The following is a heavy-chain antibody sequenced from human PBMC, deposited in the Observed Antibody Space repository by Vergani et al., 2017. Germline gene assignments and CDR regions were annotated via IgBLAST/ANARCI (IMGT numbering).Heavy chain of an antibody. CDR1: GYSITNYW. Sequence: EVQLVQSGAEVKKPGESLKISCQGSGYSITNYWIAWVRQRPGKGLEGMGIIYAGDSDVRYSPSFQGQVTMSVDKSLSTAYLQWSSLKASDTATYYCAKTHDFSSLYSSYNWFNPLGQGTQVTVSS. CDR2: IYAGDSDV. J-gene: IGHJ5*02. V-gene: IGHV5-51*03. D-gene: IGHD3-3*01. CDR3: AKTHDFSSLYSSYNWFNP.